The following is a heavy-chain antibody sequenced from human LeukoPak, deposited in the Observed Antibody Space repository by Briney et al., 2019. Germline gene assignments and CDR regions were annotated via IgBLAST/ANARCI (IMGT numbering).Heavy chain of an antibody. Sequence: SVKVSCKASGGTFSSYAISWVRQAPGQGLEWLGGIIPIFGTANYAQKFQGRVTITTDESTRTAYMELSSLRSEDTAVYCCARGAFLAGGVIAHFDYWGEGTLVTVSS. J-gene: IGHJ4*02. D-gene: IGHD3-16*02. CDR3: ARGAFLAGGVIAHFDY. V-gene: IGHV1-69*05. CDR1: GGTFSSYA. CDR2: IIPIFGTA.